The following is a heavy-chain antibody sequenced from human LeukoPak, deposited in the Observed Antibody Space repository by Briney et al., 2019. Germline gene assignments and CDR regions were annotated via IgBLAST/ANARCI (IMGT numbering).Heavy chain of an antibody. J-gene: IGHJ4*02. D-gene: IGHD1-26*01. CDR3: AKDSHIVGAIDFDY. CDR2: INSDGSST. Sequence: GGSLRLSCAASGFTFSSYWMHWVRQAPGKGLVWVSRINSDGSSTSYADSVKGRFTISRDNAKNTLYLQMNSLRAEDTAVYYCAKDSHIVGAIDFDYWGQGTLVTVSS. V-gene: IGHV3-74*01. CDR1: GFTFSSYW.